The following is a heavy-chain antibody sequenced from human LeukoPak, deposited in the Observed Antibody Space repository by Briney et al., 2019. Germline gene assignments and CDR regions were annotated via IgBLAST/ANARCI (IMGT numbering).Heavy chain of an antibody. CDR2: IHYSGST. D-gene: IGHD6-19*01. CDR3: ARGQQWYYFDY. V-gene: IGHV4-59*01. Sequence: PSETLSLTCTVSGGSISSYYWSWIRQPPGKGLEWIGYIHYSGSTNYNPSLKSRVTISVDTSKNQFSLKLSSVTAADTAVYYCARGQQWYYFDYWGQGTLVTVSS. J-gene: IGHJ4*02. CDR1: GGSISSYY.